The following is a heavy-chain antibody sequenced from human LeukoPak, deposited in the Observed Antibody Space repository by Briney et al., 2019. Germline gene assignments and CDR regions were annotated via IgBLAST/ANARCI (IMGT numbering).Heavy chain of an antibody. V-gene: IGHV1-2*02. CDR2: INPNSGGT. J-gene: IGHJ4*02. CDR3: ARLAILAAAGGDFDY. Sequence: ASVKVSCKASGYTVTGYYMHWVQQAPGRGREWMGWINPNSGGTNYAQKCQGRVAMTRDTSISTAYMELSRLRSDDTAVYYCARLAILAAAGGDFDYWGQGTLVTVSS. D-gene: IGHD6-13*01. CDR1: GYTVTGYY.